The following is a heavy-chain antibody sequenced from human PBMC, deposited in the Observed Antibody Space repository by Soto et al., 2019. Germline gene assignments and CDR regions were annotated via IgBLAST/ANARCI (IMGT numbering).Heavy chain of an antibody. D-gene: IGHD1-26*01. CDR1: GGSISTYY. CDR2: IYYSGST. Sequence: PSETLSLTCTVSGGSISTYYWSWIRQPPGKGLEWIGYIYYSGSTNYNPSLKSRVTISVDTSKNQFSLKLSSVTAADTAVYYCARDRGGSYPYYYYYGMDVWGQGTTVTVSS. J-gene: IGHJ6*02. CDR3: ARDRGGSYPYYYYYGMDV. V-gene: IGHV4-59*01.